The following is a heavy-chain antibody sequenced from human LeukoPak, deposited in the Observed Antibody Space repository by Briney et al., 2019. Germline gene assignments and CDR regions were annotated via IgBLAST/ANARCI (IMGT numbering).Heavy chain of an antibody. Sequence: GGSLRLSCAASGFIFSNYEMNWVRQAPGKGLERVSYISSSGSTIAYADSVKGRFTISRDSAKNSLYLQMKGLRAEDTAVYYCAREGYNWNDGSYSYYGMDVWGKGTTVTVSS. CDR1: GFIFSNYE. CDR2: ISSSGSTI. D-gene: IGHD1-1*01. V-gene: IGHV3-48*03. CDR3: AREGYNWNDGSYSYYGMDV. J-gene: IGHJ6*04.